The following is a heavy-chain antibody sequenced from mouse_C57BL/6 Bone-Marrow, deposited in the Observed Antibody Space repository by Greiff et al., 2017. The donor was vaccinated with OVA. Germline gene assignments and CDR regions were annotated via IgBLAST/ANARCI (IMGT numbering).Heavy chain of an antibody. V-gene: IGHV1-64*01. CDR3: ARYDGYYGSDFDY. CDR2: IHPNSGST. D-gene: IGHD2-3*01. Sequence: QVQLKQPGAELVKPGASVKLSCKASGYTFTSYWMHWVKQRPGQGLEWIGMIHPNSGSTNYNEKFKSKATLTVDKSSSTAYMQLSSLTSEDSAVYYGARYDGYYGSDFDYWGQGTTLTVSS. CDR1: GYTFTSYW. J-gene: IGHJ2*01.